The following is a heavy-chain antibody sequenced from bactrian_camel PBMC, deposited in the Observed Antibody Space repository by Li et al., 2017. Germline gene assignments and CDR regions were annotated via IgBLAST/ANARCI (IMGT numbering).Heavy chain of an antibody. J-gene: IGHJ4*01. CDR2: IRTLGGGT. Sequence: QVQLVESGGGSVRAGGTLRLSCAASGSTYRLYCMGWFRWTPGKEREGVALIRTLGGGTLYADSVKGRFTISQDNAKNTLYLQLDNLKADDTAIYFCACDGGSWSNWGQGTQVTVS. V-gene: IGHV3S1*01. D-gene: IGHD6*01. CDR3: ACDGGSWSN. CDR1: GSTYRLYC.